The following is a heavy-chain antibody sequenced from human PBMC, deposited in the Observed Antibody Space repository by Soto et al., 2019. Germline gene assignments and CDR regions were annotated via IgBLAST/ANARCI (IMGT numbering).Heavy chain of an antibody. V-gene: IGHV3-30*18. CDR1: GFTFSSYG. D-gene: IGHD3-10*01. CDR3: AKVRADYYYGSGPFDY. Sequence: QVQLVESGGGVVQPGRSLRLSCAASGFTFSSYGMHWVRQAPGKGLEWVALISSDGSIKYYADSVKGRFTISRDNSKNTLYLQMNTLRAEDTAVYYCAKVRADYYYGSGPFDYWGQGTLVTVSS. J-gene: IGHJ4*02. CDR2: ISSDGSIK.